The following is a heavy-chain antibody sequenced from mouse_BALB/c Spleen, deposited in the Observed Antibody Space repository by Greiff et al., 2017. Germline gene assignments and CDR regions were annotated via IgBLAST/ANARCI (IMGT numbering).Heavy chain of an antibody. Sequence: VKLQESGPGLVAPSQSLSITCTVSGFSLTSYGVHWVRQPPGKGLEWLGVIWAGGSTNYNSALMSRLSISKDNSKSQVFLKMNSLQTDDTAMYYCARENWALYWYFDVWGAGTTVTVSA. J-gene: IGHJ1*01. CDR3: ARENWALYWYFDV. V-gene: IGHV2-9*02. D-gene: IGHD4-1*01. CDR1: GFSLTSYG. CDR2: IWAGGST.